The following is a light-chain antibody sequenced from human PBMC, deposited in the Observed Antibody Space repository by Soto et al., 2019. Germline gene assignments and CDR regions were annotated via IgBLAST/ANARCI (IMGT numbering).Light chain of an antibody. J-gene: IGKJ1*01. CDR2: DAS. Sequence: DIQMTQSPSSPSASVGARVTITCRASQSISSWLAWYQQTPGKAPKLLIYDASSLESGVPSRCSGSGSGTEFTLTISSLQPDDFATYYCQQYNSYSPFGQGTKVDIK. CDR3: QQYNSYSP. V-gene: IGKV1-5*01. CDR1: QSISSW.